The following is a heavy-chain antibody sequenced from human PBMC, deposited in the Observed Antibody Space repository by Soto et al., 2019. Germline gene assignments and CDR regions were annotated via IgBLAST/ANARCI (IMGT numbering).Heavy chain of an antibody. CDR2: INPDGSGK. Sequence: EVQLVESGGGLVQPGGSPRLSCAASEFTFSNYWMTWVRQAPGKGLEWVANINPDGSGKYYVDSLKGRFTISRDNAKNSLYLQMNSLRAEDTAVYYCARWLSGSYMDWGQGTLVTVSS. CDR3: ARWLSGSYMD. CDR1: EFTFSNYW. D-gene: IGHD1-26*01. V-gene: IGHV3-7*03. J-gene: IGHJ4*02.